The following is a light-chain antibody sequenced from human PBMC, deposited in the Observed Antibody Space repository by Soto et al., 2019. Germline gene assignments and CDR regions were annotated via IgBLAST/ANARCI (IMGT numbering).Light chain of an antibody. CDR1: QSVSSY. V-gene: IGKV3-11*01. CDR2: DTS. Sequence: IVLTQSPATMSFSPGERATVSCRASQSVSSYLAWYQQKPGQAPRLLIYDTSNRATGVPARFSGSGSGTDFTLTISSLEPEDCAIYYCQQRQYWPPITFGQGTRLEIK. J-gene: IGKJ5*01. CDR3: QQRQYWPPIT.